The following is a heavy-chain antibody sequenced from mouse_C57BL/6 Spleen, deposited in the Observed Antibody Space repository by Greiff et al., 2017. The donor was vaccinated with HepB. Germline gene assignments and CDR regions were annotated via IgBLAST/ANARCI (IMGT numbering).Heavy chain of an antibody. CDR3: ARPGLGEAWFAD. Sequence: QVQLQQPGAELVMPGASVKLSCKASGYTFTSYWMHWVKQRPGQGLEWIGEIDPSDSYTNYNQKFKGKSTLTVDKSSSTAYMQLSSLTSEDSAVYYCARPGLGEAWFADWGQGTLVTVSA. J-gene: IGHJ3*01. CDR2: IDPSDSYT. D-gene: IGHD4-1*01. V-gene: IGHV1-69*01. CDR1: GYTFTSYW.